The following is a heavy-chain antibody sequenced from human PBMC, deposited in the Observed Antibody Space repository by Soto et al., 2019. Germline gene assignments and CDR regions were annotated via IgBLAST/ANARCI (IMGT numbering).Heavy chain of an antibody. CDR2: IYTSGST. V-gene: IGHV4-4*07. J-gene: IGHJ5*02. Sequence: QVQLQESGPGLVKPSETLSLTCTVSGGSISSYYWSWIRQPAGKGLEWIGRIYTSGSTNYNPSLKSRVTMSVDTSKNQFSLKLSSVTAADTAVYYCARDIEMATPNWFDPWGQGTLVTVSS. CDR3: ARDIEMATPNWFDP. CDR1: GGSISSYY. D-gene: IGHD5-12*01.